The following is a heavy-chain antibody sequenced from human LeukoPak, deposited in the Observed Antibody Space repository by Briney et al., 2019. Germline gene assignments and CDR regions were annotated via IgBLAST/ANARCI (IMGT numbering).Heavy chain of an antibody. CDR3: ARDKGEYVDGDSSYYFDY. Sequence: GASVKVSCKASGYTFTDYYMHWVRQAPGQTFEWLAWINPKSGDTHYTQKFQGRVTVTTDTSITSVYMELSGLQSDDTAVYYCARDKGEYVDGDSSYYFDYWGQGTLVTVSS. V-gene: IGHV1-2*02. J-gene: IGHJ4*02. D-gene: IGHD3-16*01. CDR2: INPKSGDT. CDR1: GYTFTDYY.